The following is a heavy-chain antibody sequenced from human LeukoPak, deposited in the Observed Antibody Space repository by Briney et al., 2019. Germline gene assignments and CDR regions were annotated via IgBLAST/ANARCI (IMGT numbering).Heavy chain of an antibody. CDR1: GVSFSGYY. CDR3: ARRKYYYDSGRGSRYYYGMDV. J-gene: IGHJ6*02. Sequence: SETLSLTCAVYGVSFSGYYWSWIRQPPGKGLEWIGEINHSGSTNYNPSLKSRVTISVDTSKNQFSLKLSSVTAADTAVYYCARRKYYYDSGRGSRYYYGMDVWGQGTTVTVSS. CDR2: INHSGST. V-gene: IGHV4-34*01. D-gene: IGHD3-22*01.